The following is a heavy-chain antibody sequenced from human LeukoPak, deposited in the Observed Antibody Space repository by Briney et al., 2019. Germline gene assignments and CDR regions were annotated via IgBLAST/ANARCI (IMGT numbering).Heavy chain of an antibody. J-gene: IGHJ4*02. V-gene: IGHV3-30*18. Sequence: PGGSLRLSCAASGFTFSSYGMHWVRQAPGKGLEWVAVISYDGSNKYYADSVKGRFTISRDNSKNTLYLQMNCLRAEDTAVYYCAKAFGSSGYYFDYWGQGTLVTVSS. CDR3: AKAFGSSGYYFDY. CDR2: ISYDGSNK. D-gene: IGHD3-22*01. CDR1: GFTFSSYG.